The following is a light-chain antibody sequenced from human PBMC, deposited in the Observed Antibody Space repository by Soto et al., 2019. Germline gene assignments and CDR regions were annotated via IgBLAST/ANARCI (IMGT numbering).Light chain of an antibody. Sequence: DIQMTQSRTTLSASVGDRVTITCRASQSISSWLAWYQQKPGKAPKLLIYDASSLESGVPSRFSGSGSGTDFTLTISSLQPDDFATYYCQQYNSYLWTFGQGTKVEIK. V-gene: IGKV1-5*01. J-gene: IGKJ1*01. CDR3: QQYNSYLWT. CDR2: DAS. CDR1: QSISSW.